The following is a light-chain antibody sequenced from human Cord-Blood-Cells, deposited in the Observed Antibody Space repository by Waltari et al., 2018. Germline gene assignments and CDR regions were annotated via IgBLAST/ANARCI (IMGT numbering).Light chain of an antibody. CDR3: RQSYSTPRT. Sequence: DIQMTQSPSSLSASVGDRVTIACRASQSISSYLNWYQQKPGKAPKLLIYAASSLQSGVPSRFSGSESGTDFTLTISSLQPEDFATYYCRQSYSTPRTFGQGTKVEIK. CDR1: QSISSY. CDR2: AAS. J-gene: IGKJ1*01. V-gene: IGKV1-39*01.